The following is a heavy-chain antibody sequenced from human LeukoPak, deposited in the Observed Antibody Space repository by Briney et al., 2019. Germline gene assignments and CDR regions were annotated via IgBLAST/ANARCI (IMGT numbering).Heavy chain of an antibody. CDR1: GFTFSSYS. V-gene: IGHV3-21*01. D-gene: IGHD3-16*02. J-gene: IGHJ5*02. CDR2: ISGTCGST. CDR3: ARDPSNYDYVWGSYRYGWFDP. Sequence: GGSLRLSCAASGFTFSSYSMNWVRQAPGKGLEWVSTISGTCGSTYYADSVKGRFTISRDNAKNSLYLQMNSLRAEDTAVYYCARDPSNYDYVWGSYRYGWFDPWGQGTLVTVSS.